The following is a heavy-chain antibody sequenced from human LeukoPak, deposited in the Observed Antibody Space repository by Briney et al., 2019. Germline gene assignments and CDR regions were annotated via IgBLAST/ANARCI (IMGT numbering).Heavy chain of an antibody. J-gene: IGHJ3*02. V-gene: IGHV3-53*01. CDR2: FYSGGSR. CDR1: GFTVSSNY. D-gene: IGHD4-23*01. CDR3: ARGTFYGGNSPFAFDI. Sequence: GGSLRLSCAASGFTVSSNYMSWVRQAPGKGLEWVSVFYSGGSRYYADSVKGRLTISRDNSKNTLYFQMNSLRAEDTAVYYRARGTFYGGNSPFAFDIWGQGTMVTVSS.